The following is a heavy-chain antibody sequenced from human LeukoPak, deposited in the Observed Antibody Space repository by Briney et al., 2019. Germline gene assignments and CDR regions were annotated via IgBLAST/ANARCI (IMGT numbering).Heavy chain of an antibody. CDR3: ARAPAAGFNYYYGMDV. V-gene: IGHV4-34*01. Sequence: SQTLSLTCAVYGGAFSGYYWSWIRQPPGKGLEWIGEINHSGSTNYNPSLKSRVTISVDTSKNQFSLKLSSVTAADTAVYYCARAPAAGFNYYYGMDVWGQGTTVTVSS. CDR1: GGAFSGYY. J-gene: IGHJ6*02. CDR2: INHSGST. D-gene: IGHD6-13*01.